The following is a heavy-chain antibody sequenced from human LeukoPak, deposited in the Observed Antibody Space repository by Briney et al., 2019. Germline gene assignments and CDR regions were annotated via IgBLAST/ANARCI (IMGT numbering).Heavy chain of an antibody. Sequence: GGSLRLSCAASGFTFSSYAMSWVRQAPGKGLEWVSAISGSGGSTYYADSVKGRFTISRDNSKNTLYLQMNSLRAEDTAVYYCAKSIAAAGTLAEHFQHWGQGTLVTVSS. CDR3: AKSIAAAGTLAEHFQH. D-gene: IGHD6-13*01. J-gene: IGHJ1*01. CDR1: GFTFSSYA. CDR2: ISGSGGST. V-gene: IGHV3-23*01.